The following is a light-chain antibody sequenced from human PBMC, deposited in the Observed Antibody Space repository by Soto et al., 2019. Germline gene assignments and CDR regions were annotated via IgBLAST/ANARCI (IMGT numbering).Light chain of an antibody. V-gene: IGKV1-5*03. Sequence: DIQMTQTPSTLSGSVGDRVTITCRASQTISSWLAWYQQKPGKGPKLLIYKASTLKSGVPFRFSGSGSGTEFTLTISSLQPDDFATYYCQPYNSYSEAFGQGTKVELK. J-gene: IGKJ1*01. CDR2: KAS. CDR1: QTISSW. CDR3: QPYNSYSEA.